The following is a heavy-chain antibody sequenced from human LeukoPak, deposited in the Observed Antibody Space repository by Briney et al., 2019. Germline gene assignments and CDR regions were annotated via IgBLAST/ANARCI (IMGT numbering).Heavy chain of an antibody. CDR3: AKATVTTSYGMDV. J-gene: IGHJ6*02. D-gene: IGHD4-17*01. CDR1: GFTFGGYA. V-gene: IGHV3-23*01. CDR2: ISGSGGSR. Sequence: PGGSLRLSCAASGFTFGGYAMSWVRQPPGKGLEWVSGISGSGGSRCYADSVKGRFTISRDNAKNTLYLQMTSPRAEDTAVYSCAKATVTTSYGMDVWGQGATVTVSS.